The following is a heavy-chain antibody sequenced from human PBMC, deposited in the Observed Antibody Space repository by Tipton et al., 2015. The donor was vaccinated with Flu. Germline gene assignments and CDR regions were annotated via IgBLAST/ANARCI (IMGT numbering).Heavy chain of an antibody. CDR1: GASVSNYY. CDR3: ARGSYGELLYFDY. CDR2: IYNNQNI. D-gene: IGHD1-26*01. Sequence: TLSLTCAVSGASVSNYYWSWIRQPPGKGLEWIAYIYNNQNIKYNPSLKSRVTITVDTSKNHLSLRLTSVTAADTAMYYCARGSYGELLYFDYWGQGTLGIVSS. V-gene: IGHV4-59*02. J-gene: IGHJ4*02.